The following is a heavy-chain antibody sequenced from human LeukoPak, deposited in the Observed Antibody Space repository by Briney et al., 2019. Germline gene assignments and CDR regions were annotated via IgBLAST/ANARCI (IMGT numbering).Heavy chain of an antibody. CDR1: GFTVSSNY. CDR3: ARLTSIWSARKGGRGYDYYFDY. D-gene: IGHD5-12*01. Sequence: GGSLRLSCAASGFTVSSNYMSWVRQAPGKGLEWVSVIYSGGSTYYADSVKGRFTISRDNSKNTLYLQMNSLRAEDTAVYYCARLTSIWSARKGGRGYDYYFDYWGQGTLVTVSS. CDR2: IYSGGST. J-gene: IGHJ4*02. V-gene: IGHV3-66*01.